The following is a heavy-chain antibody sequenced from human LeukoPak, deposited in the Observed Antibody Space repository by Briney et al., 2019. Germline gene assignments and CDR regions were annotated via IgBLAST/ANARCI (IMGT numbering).Heavy chain of an antibody. CDR3: ARDFSSGYDY. CDR1: RFTFSDYY. CDR2: ISSSGSTI. Sequence: GGSLRLSCTAYRFTFSDYYMSWIRQAPGKGLEWVSYISSSGSTIYYADSVKGRFTISRDNAKNSLYLQMNSLRAEDTAVYYCARDFSSGYDYWGLGTLVTVSS. D-gene: IGHD5-12*01. J-gene: IGHJ4*02. V-gene: IGHV3-11*01.